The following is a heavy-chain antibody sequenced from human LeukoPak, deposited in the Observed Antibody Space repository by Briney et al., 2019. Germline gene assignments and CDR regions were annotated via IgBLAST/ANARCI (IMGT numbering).Heavy chain of an antibody. CDR2: IYYSGST. V-gene: IGHV4-59*01. J-gene: IGHJ3*02. D-gene: IGHD1-26*01. CDR1: GGSISNYY. CDR3: ARDKWELRI. Sequence: SETLSLTCTVSGGSISNYYWNWIRQPPGKGLEWIGYIYYSGSTNYNPSLKSRVTISVDTSKNQFSLKLSSVTAADTAVYYCARDKWELRIWGQGTMVTVSS.